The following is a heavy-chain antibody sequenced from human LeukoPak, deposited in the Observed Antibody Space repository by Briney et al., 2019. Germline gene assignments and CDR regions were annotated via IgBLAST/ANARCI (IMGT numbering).Heavy chain of an antibody. CDR2: IYYSGST. CDR3: ARGRGYSYGYGAFYYYYMDV. V-gene: IGHV4-59*01. D-gene: IGHD5-18*01. Sequence: PSETLSPTCTVSGGSISSYYWSWIRQPPGKGLEWIGYIYYSGSTNYNPSLKSRVTISVDTSKNQFSLKLSSVTAADTAVYYCARGRGYSYGYGAFYYYYMDVWGKGTTVTVSS. J-gene: IGHJ6*03. CDR1: GGSISSYY.